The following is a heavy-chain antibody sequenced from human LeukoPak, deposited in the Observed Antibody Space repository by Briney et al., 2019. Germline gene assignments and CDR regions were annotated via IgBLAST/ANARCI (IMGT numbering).Heavy chain of an antibody. D-gene: IGHD4/OR15-4a*01. J-gene: IGHJ4*02. CDR1: GYISSSNG. CDR3: ARDEDYNPLVH. V-gene: IGHV1-18*01. CDR2: TNGDNVKT. Sequence: ASVKVSCKASGYISSSNGITWVRQAPGQGLEWMGWTNGDNVKTKYAQKFQGRLIMTTDTSTSTAYMEMRSLRSDDTAVYYCARDEDYNPLVHWGQGTLVSVSS.